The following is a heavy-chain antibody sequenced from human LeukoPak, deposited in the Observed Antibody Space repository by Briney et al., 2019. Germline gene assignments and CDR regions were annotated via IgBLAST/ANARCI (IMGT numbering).Heavy chain of an antibody. CDR2: IYHSGST. CDR1: GGSISSGGYS. V-gene: IGHV4-30-2*01. CDR3: ARADGPFDY. J-gene: IGHJ4*02. Sequence: SETLSLTCAVSGGSISSGGYSWSWIGQPPGKGLEWIGYIYHSGSTYYNPSLKSRVTISVDRSKNQFSLKLSSVTAADTAVYYCARADGPFDYWGQGTLVTVSS.